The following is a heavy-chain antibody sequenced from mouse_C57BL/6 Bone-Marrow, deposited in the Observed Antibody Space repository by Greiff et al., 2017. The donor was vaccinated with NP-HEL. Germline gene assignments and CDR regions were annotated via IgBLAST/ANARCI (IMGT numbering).Heavy chain of an antibody. CDR2: ISSGDDYI. CDR1: GFTFSSYA. Sequence: EVKLVESGEGLVKPGGSLKPSCAASGFTFSSYAMSWVRQTPEKRLEWVAYISSGDDYIYYADTVKGRFTISRDNARNTLYLQMSSLKSEDTAMYYCTREGALLPWFAYWGQGTLVTVSA. V-gene: IGHV5-9-1*02. D-gene: IGHD1-1*01. CDR3: TREGALLPWFAY. J-gene: IGHJ3*01.